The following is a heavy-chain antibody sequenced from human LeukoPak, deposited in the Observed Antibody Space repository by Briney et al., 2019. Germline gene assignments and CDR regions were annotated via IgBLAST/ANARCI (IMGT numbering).Heavy chain of an antibody. CDR1: GYTFTGYY. CDR3: ARAYYDILTGLYNWFDP. CDR2: INPNSGGT. Sequence: ASVKVSCKASGYTFTGYYVHWVRQAPGQGLEWMGWINPNSGGTNYAQKFQGWVTMTRDTSISTAYMELSRLRSDDTAVYYCARAYYDILTGLYNWFDPWGQGTLVTVSS. D-gene: IGHD3-9*01. V-gene: IGHV1-2*04. J-gene: IGHJ5*02.